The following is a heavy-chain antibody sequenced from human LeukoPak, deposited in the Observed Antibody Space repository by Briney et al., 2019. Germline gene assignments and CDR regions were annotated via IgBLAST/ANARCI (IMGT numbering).Heavy chain of an antibody. CDR3: ARETFQY. Sequence: GGSLRLSCAASGFTFSSYWMNWVRQAPGKGLEWVANIKPDGSNEYYVDSVKGRFTISRDNAENSLYLQMNSLGAEDTAVYYCARETFQYWAQGTLVTVSS. CDR1: GFTFSSYW. CDR2: IKPDGSNE. J-gene: IGHJ4*02. V-gene: IGHV3-7*04.